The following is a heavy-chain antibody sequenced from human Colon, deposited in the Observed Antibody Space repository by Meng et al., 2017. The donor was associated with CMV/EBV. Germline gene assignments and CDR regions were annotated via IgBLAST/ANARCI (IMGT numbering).Heavy chain of an antibody. J-gene: IGHJ4*02. Sequence: GGSLRLSCEGVGFTFSGYAMNWVRQDPGKGLEWVSIISGSGDTTRYADSARGRFTVSRDNSRNTLYLQMNSLRAEDTAVYYCTKDRTREIVPVTNYFYYWGRGTLVTVSS. CDR1: GFTFSGYA. CDR3: TKDRTREIVPVTNYFYY. CDR2: ISGSGDTT. D-gene: IGHD5-12*01. V-gene: IGHV3-23*01.